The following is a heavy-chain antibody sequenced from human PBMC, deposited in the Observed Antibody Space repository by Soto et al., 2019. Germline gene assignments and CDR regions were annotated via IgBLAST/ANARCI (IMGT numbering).Heavy chain of an antibody. Sequence: GESLKISCKGSGYSFTSYWISWVRQMPGKGLEWMGRIDPSDSYTNYSPSFQGHVTISADKSISTAYLQWSSLKASDTAMYYCARLGAYCISTSCYYYYGMDVWGQGTTVTVSS. CDR1: GYSFTSYW. CDR3: ARLGAYCISTSCYYYYGMDV. CDR2: IDPSDSYT. V-gene: IGHV5-10-1*01. D-gene: IGHD2-2*01. J-gene: IGHJ6*02.